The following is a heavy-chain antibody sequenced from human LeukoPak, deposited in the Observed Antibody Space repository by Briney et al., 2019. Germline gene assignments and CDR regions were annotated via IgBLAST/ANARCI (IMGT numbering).Heavy chain of an antibody. Sequence: PGGSLRLSCAASGFTFSNYGMHWVRQAPGKGLEWVVVISHDGSNNNYADSVKGRFTISRDNSKNTLYLQMNSLRLEDTAVYYCVKDWGVLPDYTADGFDIWGPGTMVTVSS. V-gene: IGHV3-30*18. CDR3: VKDWGVLPDYTADGFDI. CDR1: GFTFSNYG. J-gene: IGHJ3*02. CDR2: ISHDGSNN. D-gene: IGHD3-10*01.